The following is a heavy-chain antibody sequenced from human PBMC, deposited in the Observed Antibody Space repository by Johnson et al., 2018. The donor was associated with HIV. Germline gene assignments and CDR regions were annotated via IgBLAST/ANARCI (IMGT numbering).Heavy chain of an antibody. V-gene: IGHV3-66*01. CDR3: AMTKIYASRAFDI. CDR2: IYSGGST. Sequence: VQLVESGGGLVKPGGSLRLSCAASGFTFSDYYMSWIRQAPGKGLEWVSVIYSGGSTYYADSVKGRFTISRDNSKNTLYLQMNSLRAEDTAVYYCAMTKIYASRAFDIWGQGTMVTVSS. J-gene: IGHJ3*02. CDR1: GFTFSDYY. D-gene: IGHD4-11*01.